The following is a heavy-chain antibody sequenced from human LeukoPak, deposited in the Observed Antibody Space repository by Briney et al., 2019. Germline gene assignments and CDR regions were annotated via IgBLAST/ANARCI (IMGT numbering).Heavy chain of an antibody. CDR2: ISGSGGST. CDR3: AKGGNYLDY. D-gene: IGHD4-11*01. CDR1: GFTFSSYA. Sequence: GGSLRLSCAASGFTFSSYAMSWVRQAPGKGLEWVSAISGSGGSTYYADSVKGRFTISRDNAKNSLYLQMNSLRAEDTALYYCAKGGNYLDYWGQGTLVTVSS. J-gene: IGHJ4*02. V-gene: IGHV3-23*01.